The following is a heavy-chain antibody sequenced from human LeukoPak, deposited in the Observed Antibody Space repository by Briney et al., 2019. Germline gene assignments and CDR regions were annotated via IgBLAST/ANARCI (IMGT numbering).Heavy chain of an antibody. V-gene: IGHV4-59*12. CDR3: ARETGDDIVVVPAAIGFYYYYYMDV. Sequence: SETLSLTCTVSGGSISSYYWSWIRQPPGKGLEWIGYIYYSGSTNYNPSLKSRVTISVDTSKNQFSLKLSSVTAADTAVYYCARETGDDIVVVPAAIGFYYYYYMDVWGKGTTVTISS. J-gene: IGHJ6*03. D-gene: IGHD2-2*02. CDR1: GGSISSYY. CDR2: IYYSGST.